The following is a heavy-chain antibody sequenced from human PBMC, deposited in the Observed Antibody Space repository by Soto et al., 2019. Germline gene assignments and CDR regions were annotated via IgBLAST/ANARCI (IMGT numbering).Heavy chain of an antibody. V-gene: IGHV3-66*01. Sequence: EVQLVASGGGLVQPGGSLRLSCAASGFTVSRNYMSWVRQAPGKGLEWVSVIYSGGSTYYADSVKGRFTISRDNSTNTLDLQMNSLRAEDTAVYYCARDPAGYFDPWGQGTLVTVSS. J-gene: IGHJ5*02. CDR1: GFTVSRNY. CDR3: ARDPAGYFDP. CDR2: IYSGGST. D-gene: IGHD6-13*01.